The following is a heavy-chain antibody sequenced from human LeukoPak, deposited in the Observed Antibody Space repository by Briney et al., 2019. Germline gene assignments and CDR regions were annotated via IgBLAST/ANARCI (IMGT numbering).Heavy chain of an antibody. CDR1: GGTFGSYA. Sequence: GSSVKVSCKASGGTFGSYAISWVRQAPGQGLEWMGGIIPIFGTANYAQKFQGRVTITTDESTSTAYMELSSLRSEDTAVYYCARGDYYYDSSDRWDAIDIWGQGTMVTVSS. V-gene: IGHV1-69*05. D-gene: IGHD3-22*01. CDR2: IIPIFGTA. CDR3: ARGDYYYDSSDRWDAIDI. J-gene: IGHJ3*02.